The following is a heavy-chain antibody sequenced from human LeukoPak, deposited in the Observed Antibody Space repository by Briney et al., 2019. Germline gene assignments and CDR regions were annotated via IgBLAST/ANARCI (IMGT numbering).Heavy chain of an antibody. V-gene: IGHV3-74*01. CDR1: GFSFSSYW. J-gene: IGHJ4*02. CDR2: INTDGSST. Sequence: GGSLRLSCAASGFSFSSYWMHWVRQAPGKGLVWVSHINTDGSSTTYTDSVKGRFTISRDNAKNTLYLQMNGLTAEDTAVYYCTRVITYFDYWGQGTLVTVSS. CDR3: TRVITYFDY. D-gene: IGHD3-16*01.